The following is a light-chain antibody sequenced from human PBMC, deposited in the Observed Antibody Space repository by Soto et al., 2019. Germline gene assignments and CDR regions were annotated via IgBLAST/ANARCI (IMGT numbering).Light chain of an antibody. Sequence: DIQLTQSPSFLSASVGDRVTITCRASQGISSYLAWYQQKPGKAPKLLIYAASTLQSGVTSRFSGSGSGTEFTLTMSSLQPEDVATYYCQLGGTFGPGTTVDI. CDR2: AAS. J-gene: IGKJ3*01. CDR1: QGISSY. CDR3: QLGGT. V-gene: IGKV1-9*01.